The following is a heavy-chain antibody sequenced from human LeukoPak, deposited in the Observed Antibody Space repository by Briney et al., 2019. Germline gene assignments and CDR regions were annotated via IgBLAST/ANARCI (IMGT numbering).Heavy chain of an antibody. CDR1: GYTFNHNY. CDR2: INPNNPAT. CDR3: ARVRDYSNSPFNWFDA. Sequence: GASVKVSCKASGYTFNHNYLHWVRQVPGQGLEWMGWINPNNPATHSSHKFQGRVTMTSDSSISTVYLEVNRLKPDDTAVYFCARVRDYSNSPFNWFDAWGQGTLVIVSS. V-gene: IGHV1-2*07. J-gene: IGHJ5*02. D-gene: IGHD6-6*01.